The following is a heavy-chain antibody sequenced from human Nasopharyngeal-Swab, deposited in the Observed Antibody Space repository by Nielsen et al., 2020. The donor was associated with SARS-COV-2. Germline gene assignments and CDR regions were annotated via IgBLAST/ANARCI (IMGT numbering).Heavy chain of an antibody. D-gene: IGHD3-3*01. CDR2: IYYSGST. CDR1: GGSISSGDYY. J-gene: IGHJ4*02. V-gene: IGHV4-61*08. CDR3: ARTGVVIPYYFDY. Sequence: SQTLSLTCTVSGGSISSGDYYWSWIRQPPGKGLEWIGYIYYSGSTNYNPSLKSRVTISVDTSKNQFSLKLSSVTAADTAVYYCARTGVVIPYYFDYWGQGTLVTVSS.